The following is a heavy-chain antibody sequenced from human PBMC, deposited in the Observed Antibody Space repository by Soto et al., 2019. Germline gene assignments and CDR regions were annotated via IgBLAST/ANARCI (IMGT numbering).Heavy chain of an antibody. D-gene: IGHD6-13*01. Sequence: SETLSLTCTVSGGSISNYYWSWIRQPPGMGLEWIGYIYYTGSTNYNPSLKSRVTISVDTSKNQFSLKLSSVTAADTAVYYCASVGSSWYLGMDVWGQGTTVTVSS. J-gene: IGHJ6*02. CDR3: ASVGSSWYLGMDV. CDR2: IYYTGST. V-gene: IGHV4-59*01. CDR1: GGSISNYY.